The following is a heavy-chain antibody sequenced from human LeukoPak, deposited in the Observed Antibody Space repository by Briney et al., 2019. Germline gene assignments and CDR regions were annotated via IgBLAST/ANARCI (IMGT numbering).Heavy chain of an antibody. Sequence: GGSLRLSCAASGFTFSSYSMNWVRQAPGKGLEWVANIKEDGSEKYYADSVKGRFTISRDNAKKSLYLQMNSLRAEDTAVYYCARPELPGWSVLFDFWGQGTLVTVSS. J-gene: IGHJ4*02. D-gene: IGHD2-15*01. CDR3: ARPELPGWSVLFDF. CDR2: IKEDGSEK. V-gene: IGHV3-7*01. CDR1: GFTFSSYS.